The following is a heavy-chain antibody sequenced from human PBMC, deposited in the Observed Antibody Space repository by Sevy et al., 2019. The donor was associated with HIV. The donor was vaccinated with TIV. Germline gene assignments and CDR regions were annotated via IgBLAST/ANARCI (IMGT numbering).Heavy chain of an antibody. CDR3: ARDQISSGWYRDDAFDI. CDR2: IYYSGST. J-gene: IGHJ3*02. Sequence: SETLSLTCTVSGGSISSYYWSWIRQPPGKGLEWIGYIYYSGSTNYNPSLKSRVTISVDTSKNQFSLKLSSVTAADTAVYYRARDQISSGWYRDDAFDIWGQGTMVTVSS. CDR1: GGSISSYY. V-gene: IGHV4-59*13. D-gene: IGHD6-19*01.